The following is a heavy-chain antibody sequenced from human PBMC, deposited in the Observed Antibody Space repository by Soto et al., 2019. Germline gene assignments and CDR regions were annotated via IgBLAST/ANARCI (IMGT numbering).Heavy chain of an antibody. CDR3: AKDGSHDFWSGYYRAEYFQH. CDR1: GFTFSSYA. CDR2: ISGSGGST. D-gene: IGHD3-3*01. Sequence: EVQLLESGGGLVQPGGSLRLSCAASGFTFSSYAMSWVRQAPGKGLEWVSAISGSGGSTYYADSVKGRFTISRDNSKNTRYLQRNSLRAEDTAVYYCAKDGSHDFWSGYYRAEYFQHWGQGTLVTVSS. J-gene: IGHJ1*01. V-gene: IGHV3-23*01.